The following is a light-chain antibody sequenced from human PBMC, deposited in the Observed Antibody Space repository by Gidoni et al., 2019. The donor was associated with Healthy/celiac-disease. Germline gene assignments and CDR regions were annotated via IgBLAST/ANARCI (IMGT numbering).Light chain of an antibody. Sequence: DIVMTQSPDSLAVSLGERATINCKSSQSVLYSSNNKNYLAWYQQKPGQPPKLLIYWASTRESGVTDRFSDSGSGTDFTLTISSLQAEDVAVYYCQQYYSTPMYTFGQGTKLEIK. CDR1: QSVLYSSNNKNY. CDR3: QQYYSTPMYT. CDR2: WAS. J-gene: IGKJ2*01. V-gene: IGKV4-1*01.